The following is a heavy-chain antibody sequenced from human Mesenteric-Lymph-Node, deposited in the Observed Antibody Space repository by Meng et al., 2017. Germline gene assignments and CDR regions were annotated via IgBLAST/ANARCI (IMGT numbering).Heavy chain of an antibody. CDR2: IHDSGST. D-gene: IGHD3-22*01. CDR3: ARVTGKIYYDGSGYPEAFDY. V-gene: IGHV4-30-4*08. Sequence: QLQPPQSRPGLVKPSQTLSLTCTVSGGSISSGGYYWSWIRQHPGKGLEWIGYIHDSGSTYYNPSLKSRVTISVDTSKNQFSLKLSSVTAADTAVYYCARVTGKIYYDGSGYPEAFDYWGQGTLVTVSS. CDR1: GGSISSGGYY. J-gene: IGHJ4*02.